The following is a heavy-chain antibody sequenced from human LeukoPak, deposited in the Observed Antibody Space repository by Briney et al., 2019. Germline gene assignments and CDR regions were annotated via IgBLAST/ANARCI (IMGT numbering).Heavy chain of an antibody. V-gene: IGHV3-30*02. CDR2: IRYDGSNK. J-gene: IGHJ4*02. Sequence: PGGSLRLSCAASGFTFSSYGMHWVRQAPGKGLEWVAFIRYDGSNKYYADSVKGRFTISRDNSKNTLYLQMNSLRAEDTAVYYCAKVRKWELAFDYWGQGTLVTVSS. D-gene: IGHD1-26*01. CDR3: AKVRKWELAFDY. CDR1: GFTFSSYG.